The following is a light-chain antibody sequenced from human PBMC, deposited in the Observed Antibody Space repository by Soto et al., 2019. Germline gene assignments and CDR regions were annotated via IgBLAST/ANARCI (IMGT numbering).Light chain of an antibody. Sequence: EIVLTQSRGTLSLSPGEIATLSCSSSQSVSSNYLAWYQQKPGQAPRLLIFGASIRATGIPDRFSGGGSGTDFTLTISRLEPEDFAVYFCQQYAGPPTTFGRGTRLEIK. J-gene: IGKJ5*01. CDR1: QSVSSNY. V-gene: IGKV3-20*01. CDR2: GAS. CDR3: QQYAGPPTT.